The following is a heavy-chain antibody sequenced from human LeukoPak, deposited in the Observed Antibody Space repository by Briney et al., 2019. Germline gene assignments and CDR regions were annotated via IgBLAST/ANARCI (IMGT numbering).Heavy chain of an antibody. J-gene: IGHJ3*02. D-gene: IGHD4-17*01. V-gene: IGHV4-59*01. CDR2: IYYSGST. CDR3: ARGPFGGDYVAFDI. CDR1: GGSISSYY. Sequence: PSGTLFLTCTVSGGSISSYYWSWIRQPPGKGLEWIGYIYYSGSTNYNPSLKSRVTISVDTSKNQFSLKLSSVTAADTAVYYCARGPFGGDYVAFDIWGQGTMVTVSS.